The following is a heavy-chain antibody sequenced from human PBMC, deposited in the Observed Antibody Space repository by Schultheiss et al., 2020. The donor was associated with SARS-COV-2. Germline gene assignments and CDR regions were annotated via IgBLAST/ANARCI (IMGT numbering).Heavy chain of an antibody. CDR3: AKEYSGSYTRGSN. CDR1: GFTFDDYG. CDR2: INWNGGST. Sequence: GSLRLSCAASGFTFDDYGMSWVRQAPGKGLEWVSGINWNGGSTYYADSVKGRFTISRDNSKNTLYLQMNSLRAEDTAVYYCAKEYSGSYTRGSNWGQGTLVTVSS. D-gene: IGHD1-26*01. V-gene: IGHV3-20*04. J-gene: IGHJ4*02.